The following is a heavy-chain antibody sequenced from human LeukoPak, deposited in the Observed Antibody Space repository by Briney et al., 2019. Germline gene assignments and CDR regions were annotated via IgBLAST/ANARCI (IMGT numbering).Heavy chain of an antibody. D-gene: IGHD3-3*01. V-gene: IGHV3-7*01. Sequence: GGSLRLSCAPSGFTFSSYWMSWVRQAPGKGLEWVANIKQDGSEKYYVDSVKGRFTISRDNAKNSLYLQMNSLGAEDTAVYYCARVHHDFWSGYSLSDWFDPWGQGTLVTVSS. J-gene: IGHJ5*02. CDR1: GFTFSSYW. CDR3: ARVHHDFWSGYSLSDWFDP. CDR2: IKQDGSEK.